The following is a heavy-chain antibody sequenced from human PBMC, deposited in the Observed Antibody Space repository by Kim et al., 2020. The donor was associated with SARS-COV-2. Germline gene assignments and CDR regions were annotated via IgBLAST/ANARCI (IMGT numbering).Heavy chain of an antibody. CDR2: INHSGST. V-gene: IGHV4-34*01. CDR3: ARGPRYYCSSTSCYYWRYYYYGMDV. J-gene: IGHJ6*02. CDR1: GGSFSGYY. Sequence: SETLSLTCAVYGGSFSGYYWSWIRQPPGKGLEWIGEINHSGSTNYNPSLKSRVNISVDTSKNQFSLKLSSVTAADTAVYYCARGPRYYCSSTSCYYWRYYYYGMDVWGQGTTVTVSS. D-gene: IGHD2-2*01.